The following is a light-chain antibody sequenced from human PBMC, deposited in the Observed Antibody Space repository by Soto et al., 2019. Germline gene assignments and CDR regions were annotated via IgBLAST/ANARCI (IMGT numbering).Light chain of an antibody. CDR3: QQYGGSPRIT. CDR2: GAS. Sequence: EIVLTQSPGTLSLSPGERATLSCRASESVSQSVTTNLAWYQQKPGQAPRLLINGASTRATGVPARFSGSGSGTDFTLIINRLEPEDVAIYYCQQYGGSPRITFGQGTRLEIK. J-gene: IGKJ5*01. CDR1: ESVSQSVTTN. V-gene: IGKV3-20*01.